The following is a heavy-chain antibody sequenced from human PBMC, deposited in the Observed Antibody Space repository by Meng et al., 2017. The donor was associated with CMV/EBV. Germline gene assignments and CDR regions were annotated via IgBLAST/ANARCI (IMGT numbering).Heavy chain of an antibody. Sequence: SETLSLTCAVYGGSFSGYYWSWIRQPPGKGLEWIGEINHSGSTNYNPSLKSRVTISVDTSKNQFSLKLSSVTAADTAVYYCAREWGGIVVVPAAMEIDYWGQGTLVTVSS. J-gene: IGHJ4*02. CDR1: GGSFSGYY. CDR3: AREWGGIVVVPAAMEIDY. D-gene: IGHD2-2*01. V-gene: IGHV4-34*01. CDR2: INHSGST.